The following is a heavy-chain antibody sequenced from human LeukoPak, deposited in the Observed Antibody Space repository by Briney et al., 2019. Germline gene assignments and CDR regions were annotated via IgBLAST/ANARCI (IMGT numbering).Heavy chain of an antibody. V-gene: IGHV4-34*01. D-gene: IGHD2-2*01. CDR2: INHRGST. CDR1: GGSFSGYY. CDR3: ARVKASSTSWTFDQ. J-gene: IGHJ4*02. Sequence: PSETLSLTCGVYGGSFSGYYWSWIRQPPGKGLEWIGEINHRGSTNYNPSLKSRVTISIDTSNNQFSLNLTSVTAADTAIYYCARVKASSTSWTFDQWGQGALVTVSS.